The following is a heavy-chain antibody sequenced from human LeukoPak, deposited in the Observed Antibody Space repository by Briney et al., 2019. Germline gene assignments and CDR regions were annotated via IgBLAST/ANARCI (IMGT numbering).Heavy chain of an antibody. CDR1: GGTFSSYA. CDR2: IIPIFCTA. J-gene: IGHJ3*02. D-gene: IGHD3-3*01. Sequence: SVKVPCKASGGTFSSYAISWVRQAPGQGLEWMGGIIPIFCTANYAQKFQGRVTITTDESTSTAYMEMSSLRSEVTAVYYCARALFSGGRDFWSGYYTYAFDIWGQGTMVTVSS. CDR3: ARALFSGGRDFWSGYYTYAFDI. V-gene: IGHV1-69*05.